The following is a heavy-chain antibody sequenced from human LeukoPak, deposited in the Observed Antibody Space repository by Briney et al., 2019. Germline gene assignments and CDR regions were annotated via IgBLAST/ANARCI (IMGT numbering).Heavy chain of an antibody. Sequence: PSETLSLTCAVYGGSFSGYYWSWIRQPPGKGLEWIGEINHSGSTNYNPSLKSRVTISVDTSKNQFSLKLSSVTAADTAVYYCARGIPGYYDSSGYSQKGRFDYWGQGTLVTVSS. D-gene: IGHD3-22*01. V-gene: IGHV4-34*01. CDR2: INHSGST. CDR3: ARGIPGYYDSSGYSQKGRFDY. CDR1: GGSFSGYY. J-gene: IGHJ4*02.